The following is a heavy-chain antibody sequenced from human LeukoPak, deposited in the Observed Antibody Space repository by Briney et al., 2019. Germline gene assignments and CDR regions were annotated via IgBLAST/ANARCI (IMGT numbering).Heavy chain of an antibody. CDR1: GYTFTGYY. D-gene: IGHD3-10*01. CDR3: ARDLWDYGSGSPGVDY. V-gene: IGHV1-2*02. CDR2: INPNSGGT. Sequence: ASVKVSCKASGYTFTGYYMHWVRQAPGQGLEWMGWINPNSGGTNYAQKFQGRVTMTRDTSISTAYMELSRLRSDDTAVYYCARDLWDYGSGSPGVDYWGQGTLVTVSS. J-gene: IGHJ4*02.